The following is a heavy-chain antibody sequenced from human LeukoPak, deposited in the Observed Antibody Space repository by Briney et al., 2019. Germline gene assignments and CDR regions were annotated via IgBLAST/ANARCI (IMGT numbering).Heavy chain of an antibody. CDR2: IYYSGNT. D-gene: IGHD6-13*01. V-gene: IGHV4-34*01. Sequence: SETLSLTCAVYGGSFSGYYWSWIRQPPGKGLEWIGSIYYSGNTYYNSSLKSRVTISVDSSKNQFSLKLNSVTAADTAVYYCARRPGIAAARGTFDIWGQGTMVTVSS. J-gene: IGHJ3*02. CDR3: ARRPGIAAARGTFDI. CDR1: GGSFSGYY.